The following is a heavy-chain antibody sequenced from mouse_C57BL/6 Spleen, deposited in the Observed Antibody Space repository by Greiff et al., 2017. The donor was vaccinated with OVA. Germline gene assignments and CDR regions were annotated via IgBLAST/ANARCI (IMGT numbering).Heavy chain of an antibody. J-gene: IGHJ3*01. CDR2: IDPANGNT. V-gene: IGHV14-3*01. Sequence: DVQLQESVAELVRPGASVKLSCTASGFNIKNTYMHWVKQRPEQGLEWIGRIDPANGNTKYAPKFQGKATITADTSSNTAYLQLSSLTSEDTAIYYCASPAYYSNYGGFAYWGQGTLVTVSA. CDR3: ASPAYYSNYGGFAY. D-gene: IGHD2-5*01. CDR1: GFNIKNTY.